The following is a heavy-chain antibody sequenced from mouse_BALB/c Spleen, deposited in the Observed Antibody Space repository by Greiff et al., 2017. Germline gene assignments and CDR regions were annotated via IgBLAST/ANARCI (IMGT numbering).Heavy chain of an antibody. Sequence: VQLQQSGPELVKPGASVKMSCKASGYTFTSYVMHWVKQKPGQGLEWIGYINPYNDGTKYNEKFKGKATLTSDKSSSTAYMELSSLTSEDAAVYYCARERGRSGGNLDYWGQGTTLTVSS. D-gene: IGHD2-1*01. CDR1: GYTFTSYV. CDR3: ARERGRSGGNLDY. CDR2: INPYNDGT. J-gene: IGHJ2*01. V-gene: IGHV1-14*01.